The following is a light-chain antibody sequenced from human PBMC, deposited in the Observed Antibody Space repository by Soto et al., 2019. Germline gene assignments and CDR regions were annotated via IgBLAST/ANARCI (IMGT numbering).Light chain of an antibody. CDR3: GTWDSSLSAGV. Sequence: QSVLTQPPSVSAAPGQKVTISCSGSSANIGKNYLSWYQQLPGTAPKLLMYENNKRPSGIPDRFSGSKSGTSATLGITGLQTGDEADYYCGTWDSSLSAGVFGGGTKLTVL. CDR1: SANIGKNY. V-gene: IGLV1-51*01. CDR2: ENN. J-gene: IGLJ3*02.